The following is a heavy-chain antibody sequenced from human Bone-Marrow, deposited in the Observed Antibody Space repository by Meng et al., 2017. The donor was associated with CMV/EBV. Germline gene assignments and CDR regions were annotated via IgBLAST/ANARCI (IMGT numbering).Heavy chain of an antibody. V-gene: IGHV1-69*05. CDR1: FRRKA. Sequence: FRRKAISTVRQAPGQGIEWMGGIIPVFGTQRYAQAFQGRVTITTDGSTSTVYMELSSLRSEDTAVYYCATGGETYYYDTSGYLFDNWGQGTLVTVSS. CDR2: IIPVFGTQ. CDR3: ATGGETYYYDTSGYLFDN. J-gene: IGHJ4*02. D-gene: IGHD3-22*01.